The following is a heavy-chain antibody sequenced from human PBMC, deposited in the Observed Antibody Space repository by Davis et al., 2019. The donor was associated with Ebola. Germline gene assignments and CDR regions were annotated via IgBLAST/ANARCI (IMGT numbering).Heavy chain of an antibody. Sequence: AASVKVSCKASGGTFSSYAISWVRQAPGQGLEWMGGIIPIFGTANYAQKFQGRVTITADKSTSTAYMELSSLRSEDTAVYYCARGGAIAVADIPFDYYYYYGMDVWGQGTTVTVSS. V-gene: IGHV1-69*06. CDR1: GGTFSSYA. CDR2: IIPIFGTA. J-gene: IGHJ6*02. D-gene: IGHD6-19*01. CDR3: ARGGAIAVADIPFDYYYYYGMDV.